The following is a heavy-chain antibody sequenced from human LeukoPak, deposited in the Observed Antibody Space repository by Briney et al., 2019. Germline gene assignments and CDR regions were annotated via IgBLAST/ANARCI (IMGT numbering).Heavy chain of an antibody. CDR1: GGSFSGYY. Sequence: PSETLSLTCAVYGGSFSGYYWSWIRQPPGKGLEWIGEINHSGSTNYNPSLKSRVTISVDTSKNQFSLKLSSVTAADTAVYYCAKSNGYGLVGIWGQGTMVTVSS. CDR2: INHSGST. V-gene: IGHV4-34*01. D-gene: IGHD3-10*01. J-gene: IGHJ3*02. CDR3: AKSNGYGLVGI.